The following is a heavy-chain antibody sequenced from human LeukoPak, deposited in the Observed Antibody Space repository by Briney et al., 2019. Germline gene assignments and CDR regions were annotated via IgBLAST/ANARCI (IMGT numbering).Heavy chain of an antibody. V-gene: IGHV3-48*01. CDR1: GFTFSSYS. J-gene: IGHJ4*02. CDR2: ISSSGTTI. Sequence: GGSLRLSCAASGFTFSSYSMNWVRQAPGKGLEWVSYISSSGTTIYYADSVKGRFTISRDNAKNSLYLQMNSLRAEDTAVHYCVRGRGQSSRRNFDYWGQGTLVTVSS. CDR3: VRGRGQSSRRNFDY.